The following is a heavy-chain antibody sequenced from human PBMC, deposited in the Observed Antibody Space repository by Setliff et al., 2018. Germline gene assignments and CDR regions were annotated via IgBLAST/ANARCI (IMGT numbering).Heavy chain of an antibody. V-gene: IGHV4-38-2*01. CDR3: ARRLSGLRGFGY. CDR2: IYHSGST. D-gene: IGHD5-12*01. Sequence: SETLSLTCAVSGYSISSGYYWGWIRQPPGKGLEWIGSIYHSGSTYYNPSLKSRVTISVDTSKSQFSLKLSSVTAADTAVYYCARRLSGLRGFGYWGQGTLVTVSS. CDR1: GYSISSGYY. J-gene: IGHJ4*02.